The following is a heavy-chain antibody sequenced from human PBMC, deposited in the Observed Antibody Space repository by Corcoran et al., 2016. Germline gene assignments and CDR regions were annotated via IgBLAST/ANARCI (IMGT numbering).Heavy chain of an antibody. CDR1: GYTFTSYY. CDR3: ATRPKYNWNENTKGDY. D-gene: IGHD1-1*01. Sequence: QVQLVQSGAEVKKPGASVKVSCKASGYTFTSYYMHWVRQSPGQGLEWMGIINPSGGSTSYNKKCQGRVTMTRDTATSTVYMELSSLRSEDTAVYYCATRPKYNWNENTKGDYWGQGTLVTVSS. CDR2: INPSGGST. J-gene: IGHJ4*02. V-gene: IGHV1-46*01.